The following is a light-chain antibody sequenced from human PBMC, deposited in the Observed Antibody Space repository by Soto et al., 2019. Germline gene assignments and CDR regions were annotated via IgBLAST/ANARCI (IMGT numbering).Light chain of an antibody. Sequence: QSALTQPASVSGSPGQSITISCTGTSSDIGGYNFVSWYQHHPGKAPKLMIYEVNNRPSGVSSRFSGSKSGNTASLTISGLQTEDEADYYCSSFTTSSTLVVFGGGTKRTVL. J-gene: IGLJ2*01. V-gene: IGLV2-14*01. CDR2: EVN. CDR1: SSDIGGYNF. CDR3: SSFTTSSTLVV.